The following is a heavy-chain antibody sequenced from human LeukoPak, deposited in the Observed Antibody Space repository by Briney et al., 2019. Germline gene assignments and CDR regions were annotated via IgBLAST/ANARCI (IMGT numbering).Heavy chain of an antibody. CDR1: GFTFSNYW. CDR3: ASGRQLGY. Sequence: GGSLSLSCAASGFTFSNYWMSWVRQAPGKGLEWVANIKEDGSEKYYVDSVKGRFTISRDHARNSLYLQMNSLRAEDTAVYYCASGRQLGYWGQGTLVTVSS. J-gene: IGHJ4*02. D-gene: IGHD6-13*01. V-gene: IGHV3-7*01. CDR2: IKEDGSEK.